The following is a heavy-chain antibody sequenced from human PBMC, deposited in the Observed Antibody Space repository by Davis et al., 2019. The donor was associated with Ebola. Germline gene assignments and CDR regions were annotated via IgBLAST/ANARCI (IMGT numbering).Heavy chain of an antibody. D-gene: IGHD3-22*01. Sequence: SETLSLTCTVSGDSISTDYWGWIRQPPGKGLEWIGYVSSTGSYNYNPSLKGRVSISRDTSKNQFSLKVNSVTAADTAVYYCVSTAYDTSGWWFDPWGQGKLVTVSS. J-gene: IGHJ5*02. V-gene: IGHV4-4*08. CDR1: GDSISTDY. CDR2: VSSTGSY. CDR3: VSTAYDTSGWWFDP.